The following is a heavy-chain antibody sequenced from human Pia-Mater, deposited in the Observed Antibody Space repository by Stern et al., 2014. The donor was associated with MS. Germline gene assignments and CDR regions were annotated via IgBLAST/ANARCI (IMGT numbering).Heavy chain of an antibody. J-gene: IGHJ5*02. Sequence: VQLVQSGAELKKPGASVKVSCKASGYTFNKYGIIWVRQAPGQGLEWMGWIHANSGHTNAAQNLQRRLNMTTDTSTSTAYMELRSLRSDDTAVYWLDPWGQGTLVTVSS. CDR3: DP. CDR1: GYTFNKYG. V-gene: IGHV1-18*04. CDR2: IHANSGHT.